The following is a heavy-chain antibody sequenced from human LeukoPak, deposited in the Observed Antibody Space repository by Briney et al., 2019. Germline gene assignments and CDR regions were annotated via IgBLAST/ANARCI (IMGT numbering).Heavy chain of an antibody. V-gene: IGHV4-59*01. CDR1: GGSISSYY. Sequence: PSETLSLTCSVSGGSISSYYWSWIRQPPGKGLEWIGYIYYSGSTNYNPSLKSRVTISVDTSKNQFSLKLSSVTAADTAVYYCARTTEAHSWRTRYYDYYMDVWGKGTTVTVSS. D-gene: IGHD6-13*01. CDR3: ARTTEAHSWRTRYYDYYMDV. CDR2: IYYSGST. J-gene: IGHJ6*03.